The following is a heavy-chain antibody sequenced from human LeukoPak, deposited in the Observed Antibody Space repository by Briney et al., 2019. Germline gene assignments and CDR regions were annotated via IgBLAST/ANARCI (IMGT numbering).Heavy chain of an antibody. CDR3: VRHDGRGGATMGAFDS. D-gene: IGHD5-12*01. J-gene: IGHJ5*01. CDR1: GGSFSGYY. V-gene: IGHV4-34*01. Sequence: SETLSLTCAVYGGSFSGYYWSWIRQPPGKGLEWLGEINHSGSTNYNPSLKSRVTISVDTSKNQFSLKLSSVTAADTAVYYCVRHDGRGGATMGAFDSWGQGSLVTVSS. CDR2: INHSGST.